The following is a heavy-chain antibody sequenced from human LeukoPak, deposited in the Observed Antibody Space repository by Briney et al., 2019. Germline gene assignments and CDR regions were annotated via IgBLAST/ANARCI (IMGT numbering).Heavy chain of an antibody. CDR3: ARGISSSYHRHFDY. Sequence: GGSLRLSCAASGFTFSSYEMNWVRQAPGKGLEWVSLIRSIVTSIDYVDSVKGRFTISRDNAKNSLYPQTDSLRAEDTAVYYCARGISSSYHRHFDYWGQGILVTVSS. J-gene: IGHJ4*02. CDR1: GFTFSSYE. CDR2: IRSIVTSI. V-gene: IGHV3-48*03. D-gene: IGHD6-13*01.